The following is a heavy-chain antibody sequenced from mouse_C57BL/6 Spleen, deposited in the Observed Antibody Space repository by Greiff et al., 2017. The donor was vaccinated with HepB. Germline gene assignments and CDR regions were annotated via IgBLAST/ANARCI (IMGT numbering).Heavy chain of an antibody. J-gene: IGHJ2*01. CDR2: IDPSDSET. CDR3: ARGSSGPYFDY. D-gene: IGHD3-2*02. CDR1: GYTFTSYW. Sequence: VQLQQPGAELVRPGSSVKLSCKASGYTFTSYWMHWVKQRPIQGLEWIGNIDPSDSETHYNQKFKDKATLTVDKSSSTAYMQLSSLTSEDSAVYYCARGSSGPYFDYWGQGTTLTVSS. V-gene: IGHV1-52*01.